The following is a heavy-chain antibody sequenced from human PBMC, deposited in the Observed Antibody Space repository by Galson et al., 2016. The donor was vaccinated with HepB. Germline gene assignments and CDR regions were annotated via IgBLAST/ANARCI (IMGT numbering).Heavy chain of an antibody. CDR1: GFTFNVYG. V-gene: IGHV3-30*18. J-gene: IGHJ4*02. Sequence: SLRLSCAASGFTFNVYGMHWVRQAPGKGLEWVASISHDGSNSYHVDSGKGRFTISRDNFKSTLYLEMNSLRGEDTAIYYCAKGDYDVLRYSDHWGQGTLVTVSS. CDR3: AKGDYDVLRYSDH. CDR2: ISHDGSNS. D-gene: IGHD3-9*01.